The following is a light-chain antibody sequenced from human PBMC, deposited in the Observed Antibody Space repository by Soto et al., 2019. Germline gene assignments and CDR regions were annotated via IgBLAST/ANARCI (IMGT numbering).Light chain of an antibody. Sequence: DIQMTQSPSSLSASVGDRVTITCRASQTISNYVNWYQQEPGEAPKLLIHAASSLQGGVPSRFSGSGSGTDFTLTISSLQPEDFATYYCQQTYKTPFTFGGGTKVEV. CDR2: AAS. V-gene: IGKV1-39*01. CDR3: QQTYKTPFT. CDR1: QTISNY. J-gene: IGKJ4*01.